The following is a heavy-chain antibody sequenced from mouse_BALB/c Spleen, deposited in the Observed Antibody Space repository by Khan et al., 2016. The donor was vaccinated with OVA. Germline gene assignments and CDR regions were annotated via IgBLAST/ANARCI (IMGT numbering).Heavy chain of an antibody. V-gene: IGHV2-4*02. Sequence: QVQLKQSGPGLVQPSQSLSITCTVSGFSLTNYGVHWVRQPPGKGLEWLGLIWSGGSTDYNAAFISRLSITKDNTKSQVFFNMNSLQADDTAIYYCARKRGVHYNMDYWGQGTSVTVSS. CDR2: IWSGGST. CDR3: ARKRGVHYNMDY. J-gene: IGHJ4*01. CDR1: GFSLTNYG.